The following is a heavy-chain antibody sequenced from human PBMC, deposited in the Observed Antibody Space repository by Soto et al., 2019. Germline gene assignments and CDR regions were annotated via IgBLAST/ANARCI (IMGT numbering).Heavy chain of an antibody. V-gene: IGHV3-21*01. CDR3: ARGRVTYYYDSSGYYSYFDY. CDR1: GFTFSSYS. Sequence: GGSLRLSCAASGFTFSSYSMNWVRQAPGKGLEWVSSISSSSSYIYYADSVKGRFTISRDNAKNSLYLQMNSLRAEDTAVYYCARGRVTYYYDSSGYYSYFDYWGQGPLVTVS. J-gene: IGHJ4*02. CDR2: ISSSSSYI. D-gene: IGHD3-22*01.